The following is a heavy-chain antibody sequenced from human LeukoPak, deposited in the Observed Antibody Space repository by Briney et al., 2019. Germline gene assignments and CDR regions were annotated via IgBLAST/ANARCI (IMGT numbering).Heavy chain of an antibody. CDR3: AKSNYYDSSGYEPGY. J-gene: IGHJ4*02. D-gene: IGHD3-22*01. V-gene: IGHV3-30*18. CDR1: GFTFSSYG. CDR2: ISYDGSNK. Sequence: GGSLRLSCAASGFTFSSYGMHWVRQAPGKGLEWVAVISYDGSNKYYADSVKGRFTISRDNSKNTLYLQMNSLRAEDTAVYYCAKSNYYDSSGYEPGYWGQGTLVTVSS.